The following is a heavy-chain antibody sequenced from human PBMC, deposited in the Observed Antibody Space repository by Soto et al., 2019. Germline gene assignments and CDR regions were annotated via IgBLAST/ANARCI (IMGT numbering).Heavy chain of an antibody. CDR2: INHSGST. D-gene: IGHD3-9*01. CDR1: GGSFSGYY. J-gene: IGHJ6*02. Sequence: PSDTLSLTYAVYGGSFSGYYWSWIRQPPGKGLEWIGEINHSGSTNYNPSLKSRVTISVDTSKNQFSLKLNSVTAADTAVYYCARVDILTVYGCMDVWGQGTTVTVSS. CDR3: ARVDILTVYGCMDV. V-gene: IGHV4-34*01.